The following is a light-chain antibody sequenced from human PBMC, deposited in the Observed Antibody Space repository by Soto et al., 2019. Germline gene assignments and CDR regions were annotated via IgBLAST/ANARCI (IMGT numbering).Light chain of an antibody. CDR3: QQYGSSPRT. J-gene: IGKJ4*02. CDR1: QSISTNY. Sequence: EIVLTQSPGTLSLSPGERATLSCRASQSISTNYLAWYQQKPGQAPRLLVYGASSRATGTPDRFSGSGSGTDFTLTISRLEPEDFAVYYCQQYGSSPRTFGGGTEVEIK. V-gene: IGKV3-20*01. CDR2: GAS.